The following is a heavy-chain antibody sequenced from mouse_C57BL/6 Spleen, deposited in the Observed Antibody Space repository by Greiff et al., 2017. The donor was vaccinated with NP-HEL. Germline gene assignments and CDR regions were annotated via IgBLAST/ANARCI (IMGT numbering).Heavy chain of an antibody. J-gene: IGHJ4*01. Sequence: QVQLQQPGAELVKPGASVKMSCKASGYTFTSYWITWVKQRPGQGLEWIGDIYPGSGSTNYNEKFKSKATLTVDTSSSTAYMQLSSLTSEDSAVYYCATSTVVAKRTVHYAMDYWGQGTSVTVSS. D-gene: IGHD1-1*01. CDR1: GYTFTSYW. V-gene: IGHV1-55*01. CDR2: IYPGSGST. CDR3: ATSTVVAKRTVHYAMDY.